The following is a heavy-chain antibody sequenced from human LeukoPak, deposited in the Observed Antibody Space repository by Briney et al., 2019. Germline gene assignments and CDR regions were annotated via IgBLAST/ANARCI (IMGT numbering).Heavy chain of an antibody. V-gene: IGHV3-66*02. J-gene: IGHJ6*02. CDR1: GFTCSSYE. Sequence: GGFLILSCAASGFTCSSYEMNWVRQAPGKGLEWVSLIYTGGSTYYADSVKGRFTISRDNSKNTLYLQMNSLRPEDTAVYYCARGFGKVAANVFGGYTMDVWGQGTTVTVSS. CDR3: ARGFGKVAANVFGGYTMDV. CDR2: IYTGGST. D-gene: IGHD6-6*01.